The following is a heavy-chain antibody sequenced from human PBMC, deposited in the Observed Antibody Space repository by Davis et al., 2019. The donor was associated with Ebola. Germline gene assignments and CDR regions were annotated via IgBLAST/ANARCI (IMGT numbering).Heavy chain of an antibody. CDR2: IYYSGST. CDR1: GGSISSYY. V-gene: IGHV4-39*01. Sequence: SETLSLTCTVSGGSISSYYWGWIRQPPGKGLEWIGRIYYSGSTYYNPSLTSRVTISVDTSKNQFSLKLSSVTAADTAVYYCARLRIAAAVHFDYWGQGTLVTVSS. J-gene: IGHJ4*02. D-gene: IGHD6-13*01. CDR3: ARLRIAAAVHFDY.